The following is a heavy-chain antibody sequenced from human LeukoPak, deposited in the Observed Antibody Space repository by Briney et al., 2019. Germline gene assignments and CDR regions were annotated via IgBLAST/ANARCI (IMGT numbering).Heavy chain of an antibody. CDR3: ARHLNNCGDDCYIFDY. Sequence: SETLSLTCTVSGGSISSSSYYWGWIRQPPGKGLEWIGSIYYSGSTNYNPSLKSRVTISVDTSKNQFSLRVSSVTAADTAVYYCARHLNNCGDDCYIFDYWGQGTLVTVSS. CDR2: IYYSGST. D-gene: IGHD2-21*01. J-gene: IGHJ4*02. CDR1: GGSISSSSYY. V-gene: IGHV4-39*01.